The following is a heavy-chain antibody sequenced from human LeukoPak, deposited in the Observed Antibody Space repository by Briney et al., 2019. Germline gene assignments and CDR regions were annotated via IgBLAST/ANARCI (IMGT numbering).Heavy chain of an antibody. Sequence: SETLSLTCAVYGESLNSYYWSWIRQSPGKGLEWIGDIFDGKTINYNPSLKRRVTISSVTSSQQFSLSLKSVPAAATAVYFCASGAWSTRLTSWAQGALVIVSS. V-gene: IGHV4-34*12. J-gene: IGHJ1*01. D-gene: IGHD3-16*01. CDR3: ASGAWSTRLTS. CDR1: GESLNSYY. CDR2: IFDGKTI.